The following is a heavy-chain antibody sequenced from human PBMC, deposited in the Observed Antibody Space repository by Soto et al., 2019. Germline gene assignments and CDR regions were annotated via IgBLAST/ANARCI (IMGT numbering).Heavy chain of an antibody. D-gene: IGHD2-15*01. J-gene: IGHJ6*02. V-gene: IGHV4-59*01. CDR3: ARVEPGYCSGGSCYSPYYYYGMDV. CDR1: GGSISSYY. Sequence: PSETLSLTCTVSGGSISSYYWSWIRQPPGKGLEWIGYIYYSGSTNYNPSLKSRVTISVDTSKNQFSLKLSSVTAADTAVYYCARVEPGYCSGGSCYSPYYYYGMDVWGQGTTVTVSS. CDR2: IYYSGST.